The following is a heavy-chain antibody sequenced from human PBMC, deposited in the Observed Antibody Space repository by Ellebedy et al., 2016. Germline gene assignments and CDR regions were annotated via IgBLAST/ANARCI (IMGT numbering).Heavy chain of an antibody. D-gene: IGHD3-10*01. V-gene: IGHV3-23*01. CDR3: ARLYYYGSGSPAFDY. J-gene: IGHJ4*02. CDR1: GFTFSSYA. CDR2: ISGSGGST. Sequence: GGSLRLSXAASGFTFSSYAMSWVRQAPGKGLEWVSAISGSGGSTYYADSVKGRFTISRDNSKNTLYLQMNSLRAEDTAVYYCARLYYYGSGSPAFDYWGQGTLVTVSS.